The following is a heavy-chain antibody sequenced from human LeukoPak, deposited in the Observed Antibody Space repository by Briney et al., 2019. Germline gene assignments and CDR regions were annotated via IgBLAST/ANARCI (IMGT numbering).Heavy chain of an antibody. J-gene: IGHJ4*02. CDR3: ASPARRITIFGVPFDY. D-gene: IGHD3-3*01. V-gene: IGHV3-23*01. CDR2: ISGSGGST. CDR1: GFTFSSYA. Sequence: GGSLRLSCAASGFTFSSYAMSWVRQAPGKGLEWVSAISGSGGSTYYADSVKGRFTISRDNSKNTVYLQMNTLRPEDTAVYYCASPARRITIFGVPFDYWGQGTLVTVS.